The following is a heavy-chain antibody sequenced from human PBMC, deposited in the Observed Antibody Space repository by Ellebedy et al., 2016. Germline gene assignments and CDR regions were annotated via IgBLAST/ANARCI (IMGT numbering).Heavy chain of an antibody. D-gene: IGHD6-19*01. V-gene: IGHV3-48*04. CDR1: GFTFSSYG. CDR2: ISSSSTTT. CDR3: AREKTNTGWLSWFDP. Sequence: GESLKISXAASGFTFSSYGLNWVRQAPGKGLEWLSYISSSSTTTFYADSVKGRFTISRDNAKNSLYLQMNSLRAEDTAVYYCAREKTNTGWLSWFDPWGQGTLVTVSS. J-gene: IGHJ5*02.